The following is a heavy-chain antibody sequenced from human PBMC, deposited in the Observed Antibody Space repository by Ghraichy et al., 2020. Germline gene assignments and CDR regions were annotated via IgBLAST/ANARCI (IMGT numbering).Heavy chain of an antibody. Sequence: GGSLRLSCAASGFTFSSYWMSWVRQAPGKGLEWVANIRQDGSETYYVDSLKGRITIFRDDAQNSLFLQMNGLRVEDTAVYFCARIIAIYQYGIDVWGQGTTVTVSS. CDR1: GFTFSSYW. D-gene: IGHD3-16*02. J-gene: IGHJ6*02. CDR3: ARIIAIYQYGIDV. CDR2: IRQDGSET. V-gene: IGHV3-7*05.